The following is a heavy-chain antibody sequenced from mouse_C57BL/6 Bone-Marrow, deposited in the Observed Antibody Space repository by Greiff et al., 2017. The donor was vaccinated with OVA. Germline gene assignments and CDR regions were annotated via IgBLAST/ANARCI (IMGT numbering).Heavy chain of an antibody. CDR1: GYTFTDYY. J-gene: IGHJ2*01. CDR2: INPYNGGT. Sequence: VQLQQSGPVLVKPGASVKMSCKASGYTFTDYYMNWVKQSHGKSLEWIGVINPYNGGTSYNQKFKCKATLTVDKSSSTAYMELNSLTSEDSAVYYCARTWDYFDYWGQGTTLTVSS. V-gene: IGHV1-19*01. D-gene: IGHD4-1*01. CDR3: ARTWDYFDY.